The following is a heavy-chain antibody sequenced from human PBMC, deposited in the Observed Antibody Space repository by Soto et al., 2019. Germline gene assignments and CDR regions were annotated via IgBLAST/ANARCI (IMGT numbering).Heavy chain of an antibody. CDR2: IWYDGSNK. V-gene: IGHV3-33*01. CDR1: GFTFSSYG. CDR3: AGTTSLQWYYMDV. Sequence: PGGSLRLSCAASGFTFSSYGMHWVRQAPGKGLEWVAVIWYDGSNKYYADSVKGRFTISRDNSKNQFSLHLNSVTPEDTAVYYCAGTTSLQWYYMDVWGKGTTVTVSS. J-gene: IGHJ6*03. D-gene: IGHD1-7*01.